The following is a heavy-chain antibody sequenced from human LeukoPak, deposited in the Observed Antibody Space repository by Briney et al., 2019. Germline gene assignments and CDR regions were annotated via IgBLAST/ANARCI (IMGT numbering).Heavy chain of an antibody. J-gene: IGHJ6*03. D-gene: IGHD3-3*01. V-gene: IGHV3-21*05. CDR2: ISSSSSYI. CDR1: GFTFSSYS. CDR3: ARGITIFGVVTNYYMDV. Sequence: GGSLRLSCAASGFTFSSYSMNWVRQAPGKGLEWVSYISSSSSYIYYADSVKGRFTISRDNAKNSLYLQMNSLRAEDTAVYYCARGITIFGVVTNYYMDVWGKGTTVTVSS.